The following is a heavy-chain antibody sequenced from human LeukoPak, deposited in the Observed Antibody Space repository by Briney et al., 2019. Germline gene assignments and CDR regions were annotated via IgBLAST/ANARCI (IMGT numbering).Heavy chain of an antibody. D-gene: IGHD2-21*02. J-gene: IGHJ3*01. V-gene: IGHV4-34*01. CDR1: GGSFSDYF. CDR2: IDDGGNT. Sequence: SETLSLMCSVYGGSFSDYFWSWIRQPPGKGLEWIGEIDDGGNTNYNPSLMSRVIVAMEKSKKQFSLVMRSVTAADTAIYYCARFSKMTWGDWGDAFDVRGQGTTVIVSS. CDR3: ARFSKMTWGDWGDAFDV.